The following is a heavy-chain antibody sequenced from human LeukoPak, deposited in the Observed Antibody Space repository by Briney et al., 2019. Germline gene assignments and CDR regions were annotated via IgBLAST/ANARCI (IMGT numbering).Heavy chain of an antibody. J-gene: IGHJ6*03. Sequence: ASVKVSCKASGYTFTSYGISWVRQAPGQGLEWMGWISAYNGNTNYAQKLQGRVTMTTDTSTSTAYMELSSLRSEDTAVYYCARSETTVVTPRRDYYYYMDVWGKGTTVTISS. CDR1: GYTFTSYG. V-gene: IGHV1-18*01. CDR2: ISAYNGNT. CDR3: ARSETTVVTPRRDYYYYMDV. D-gene: IGHD4-23*01.